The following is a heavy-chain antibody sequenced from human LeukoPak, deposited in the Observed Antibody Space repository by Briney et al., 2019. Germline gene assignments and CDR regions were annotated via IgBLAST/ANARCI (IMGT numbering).Heavy chain of an antibody. V-gene: IGHV1-2*02. CDR2: INPNSGGT. CDR1: GYTFTGYY. Sequence: ASVKVSCKASGYTFTGYYMHWVRQAPGRGLEWMGWINPNSGGTNYAQKFQGRVTMTRDTSISTAYMELSRLRSDDTAVYYCARTGIVATILVFDYWGQGTLVTVSS. CDR3: ARTGIVATILVFDY. D-gene: IGHD5-12*01. J-gene: IGHJ4*02.